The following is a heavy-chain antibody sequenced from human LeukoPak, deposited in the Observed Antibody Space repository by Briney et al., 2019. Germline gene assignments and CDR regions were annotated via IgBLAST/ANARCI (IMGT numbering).Heavy chain of an antibody. D-gene: IGHD3-10*02. V-gene: IGHV3-66*01. J-gene: IGHJ6*04. CDR3: AELGITMIGGV. Sequence: PGGSLRLSCAASEFSVGSNYMTWVRQAPGKGLEWVSPIYSGGSTYYADSVKGRFTISRDNAKNSLYLQMYSLRAEDTAVYYCAELGITMIGGVWGKGTTVTISS. CDR1: EFSVGSNY. CDR2: IYSGGST.